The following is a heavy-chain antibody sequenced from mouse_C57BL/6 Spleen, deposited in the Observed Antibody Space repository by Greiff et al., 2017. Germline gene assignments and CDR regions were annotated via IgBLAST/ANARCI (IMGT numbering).Heavy chain of an antibody. CDR1: GYTFTDYY. D-gene: IGHD1-1*01. CDR3: AREDGYWYFDV. V-gene: IGHV1-76*01. J-gene: IGHJ1*03. CDR2: IYPGSGNT. Sequence: QVQLQQSGAELVRPGASVKLSCTASGYTFTDYYINWVKQRPGQGLEWIARIYPGSGNTYYNEKFKGKATLTAEKSSSTAYMQLSSLTSEDAAVYFCAREDGYWYFDVWGTGTTVTVSS.